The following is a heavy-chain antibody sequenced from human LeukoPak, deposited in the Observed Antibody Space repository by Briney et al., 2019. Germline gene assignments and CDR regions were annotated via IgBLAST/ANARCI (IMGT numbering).Heavy chain of an antibody. D-gene: IGHD3-3*01. J-gene: IGHJ3*02. CDR3: TRSEFWSGYYQDAFDM. V-gene: IGHV3-30-3*01. CDR2: ISYDGSYK. Sequence: GGSLRLSCAASGFTFSSYAMSWVRQAPGKGLEWVAVISYDGSYKYYADSVKGRFTISRDTPKNTLFLQMNSLRAEDTAVYFCTRSEFWSGYYQDAFDMWGQGTMVTVSS. CDR1: GFTFSSYA.